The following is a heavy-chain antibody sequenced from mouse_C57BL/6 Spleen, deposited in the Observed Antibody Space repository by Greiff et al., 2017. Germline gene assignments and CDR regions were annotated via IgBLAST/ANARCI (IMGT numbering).Heavy chain of an antibody. CDR1: GYSFTSYY. CDR2: VYPGSGNT. CDR3: ARAEAGTSAMDY. Sequence: QVQLQQSGPELVKPGASVKISCKASGYSFTSYYIHWVKQRPGQGLEWIGWVYPGSGNTKYNEKFKGKATLTADTSSSTAYMQLSSLTSEDSAVYYCARAEAGTSAMDYWGQGTSVTVSS. V-gene: IGHV1-66*01. D-gene: IGHD4-1*01. J-gene: IGHJ4*01.